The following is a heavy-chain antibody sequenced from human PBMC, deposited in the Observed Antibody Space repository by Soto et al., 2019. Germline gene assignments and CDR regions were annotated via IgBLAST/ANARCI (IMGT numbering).Heavy chain of an antibody. Sequence: QVQLVQSGAEVKNPGSSVKVSCKASGGTFSTHAIIWVRQAPGHGLDWMGGIIPISGTIYYTQKFQGRVTITADEPTSTAFLELSSLKSDDTAVFFCARGYCSGGNCYSGMDVWGQGTMVTVSS. CDR3: ARGYCSGGNCYSGMDV. CDR1: GGTFSTHA. D-gene: IGHD2-15*01. J-gene: IGHJ6*02. CDR2: IIPISGTI. V-gene: IGHV1-69*01.